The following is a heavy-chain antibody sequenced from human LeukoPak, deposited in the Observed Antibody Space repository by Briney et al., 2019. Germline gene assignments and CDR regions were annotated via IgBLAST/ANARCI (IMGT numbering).Heavy chain of an antibody. CDR2: ISAYNGNT. D-gene: IGHD6-13*01. Sequence: ASVKVSCKASGYTFTSYGISWVRQAPGQGLEWMGWISAYNGNTNYAQKLQGRVTMTTDTSTSTAYMELRSLRSDDTAVYYCARDSPYSSSWYPNDYWGQGTLVTVS. V-gene: IGHV1-18*01. CDR3: ARDSPYSSSWYPNDY. J-gene: IGHJ4*02. CDR1: GYTFTSYG.